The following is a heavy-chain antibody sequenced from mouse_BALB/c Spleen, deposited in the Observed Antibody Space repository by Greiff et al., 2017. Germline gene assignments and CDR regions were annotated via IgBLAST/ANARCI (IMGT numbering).Heavy chain of an antibody. Sequence: EVHLVESGGGLVQPGGSLKLSCAASGFTFSSYGMSWVRQTPDKRLELVATINSNGGSTYYPDSVKGRFTISRDNAKNTLYLQMSSLKSEDTAMYYCAREDYYGSSQFAYWGQGTLVTVSA. V-gene: IGHV5-6-3*01. J-gene: IGHJ3*01. D-gene: IGHD1-1*01. CDR3: AREDYYGSSQFAY. CDR2: INSNGGST. CDR1: GFTFSSYG.